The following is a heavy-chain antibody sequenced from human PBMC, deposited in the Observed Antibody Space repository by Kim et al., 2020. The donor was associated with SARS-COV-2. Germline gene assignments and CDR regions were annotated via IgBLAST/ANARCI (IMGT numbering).Heavy chain of an antibody. CDR3: ARFFPTVEWLLYQRHGMDV. CDR1: GFTFSSYS. Sequence: GGSLRLSCAASGFTFSSYSMNWVRQAPGKGLEWVSSISSSSSYIYYADSVKGRFTISRDNAKNSLYLQMNSLRAEDTAVYYCARFFPTVEWLLYQRHGMDVWGQGTTVTVSS. J-gene: IGHJ6*02. CDR2: ISSSSSYI. V-gene: IGHV3-21*01. D-gene: IGHD3-3*01.